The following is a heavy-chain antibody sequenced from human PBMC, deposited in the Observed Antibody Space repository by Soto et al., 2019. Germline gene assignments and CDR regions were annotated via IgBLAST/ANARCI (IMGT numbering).Heavy chain of an antibody. D-gene: IGHD6-19*01. Sequence: GGSLRLSCAASGFTFSSYAMHWVRQAPGKGLGWVAVISYDGSNKYYADSVKGRFTISRDNSKNTLYLQMNSLRAEDTAVYYCARPRGQWLVLDAFDIWGQGTMVTVSS. CDR1: GFTFSSYA. V-gene: IGHV3-30-3*01. J-gene: IGHJ3*02. CDR2: ISYDGSNK. CDR3: ARPRGQWLVLDAFDI.